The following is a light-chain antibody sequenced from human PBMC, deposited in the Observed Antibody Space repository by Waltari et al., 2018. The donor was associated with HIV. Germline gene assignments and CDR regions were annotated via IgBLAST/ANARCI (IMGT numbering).Light chain of an antibody. V-gene: IGLV1-40*01. CDR1: RSNIGAGYD. CDR3: QSYDISLSAYVI. CDR2: ENE. J-gene: IGLJ2*01. Sequence: QSVLTQPPSVSGAPGQRVTISCTGSRSNIGAGYDVHWYQQLPGTAPKLHIYENENRPGWRPDRLSGSMSGSSAALAITGLQAEDEAAYYCQSYDISLSAYVIFGGGTKLTVL.